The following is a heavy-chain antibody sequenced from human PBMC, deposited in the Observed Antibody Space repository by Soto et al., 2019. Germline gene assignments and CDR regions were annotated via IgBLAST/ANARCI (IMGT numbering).Heavy chain of an antibody. CDR2: IYDSGST. CDR3: ARYFDSSGNFYSFDY. CDR1: GGSISSYY. Sequence: SETLSLTCTVSGGSISSYYWSWIRQPPGKGLEWIGYIYDSGSTNYNPSLKSRVTISVDSSKNQFSLRLTSVTAADTAVYYCARYFDSSGNFYSFDYWGLGTLVTVSS. D-gene: IGHD3-22*01. V-gene: IGHV4-59*01. J-gene: IGHJ4*02.